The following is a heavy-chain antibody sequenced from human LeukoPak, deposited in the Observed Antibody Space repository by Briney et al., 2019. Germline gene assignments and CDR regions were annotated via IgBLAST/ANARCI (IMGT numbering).Heavy chain of an antibody. Sequence: ASVKVSCKASGGTFSSYAISWVRLAPGQGLEWMGGIIPIFGTANYAQKFQGRVTITADESTSTAYMELSSLRSEDTAVYYCARDGEDQAYCGGDCYNWFDPWGQGTLVTVSS. CDR3: ARDGEDQAYCGGDCYNWFDP. J-gene: IGHJ5*02. V-gene: IGHV1-69*13. CDR2: IIPIFGTA. CDR1: GGTFSSYA. D-gene: IGHD2-21*02.